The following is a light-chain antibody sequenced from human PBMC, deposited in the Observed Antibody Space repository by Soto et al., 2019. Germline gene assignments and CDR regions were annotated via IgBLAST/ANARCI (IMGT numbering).Light chain of an antibody. V-gene: IGKV3-20*01. J-gene: IGKJ5*01. CDR2: GAS. Sequence: DIVLTQSPGTLSLSPGDRATLSCRASQSVSSSYLACYQQKPGQAPRLLIYGASTRATGIPDRFSGDGSVTHFTLTISRLEAEDFVMYYCQQYGSSPITFGQGTRLEI. CDR1: QSVSSSY. CDR3: QQYGSSPIT.